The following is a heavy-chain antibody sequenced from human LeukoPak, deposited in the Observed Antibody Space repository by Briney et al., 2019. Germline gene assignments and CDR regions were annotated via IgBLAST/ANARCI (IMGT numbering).Heavy chain of an antibody. V-gene: IGHV1-24*01. CDR3: ATLDSYYDNSGRPLIPD. CDR1: GYTLTELS. D-gene: IGHD3-22*01. CDR2: FNREDDEP. J-gene: IGHJ4*02. Sequence: GASVKVSCKVSGYTLTELSMYWVRQAPGKGLEWMGGFNREDDEPIYAPHFRGRVTVTEDTSTDTAYMELSSLRSEDTAVCYCATLDSYYDNSGRPLIPDWGQGTLVTVSS.